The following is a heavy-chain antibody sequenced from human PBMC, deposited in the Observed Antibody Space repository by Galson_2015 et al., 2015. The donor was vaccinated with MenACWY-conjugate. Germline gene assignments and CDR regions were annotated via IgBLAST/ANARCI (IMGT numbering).Heavy chain of an antibody. D-gene: IGHD2-8*01. CDR2: ISGSGDET. CDR3: AKDEKHCTRDCYY. V-gene: IGHV3-23*01. CDR1: GFSFSTYA. J-gene: IGHJ4*02. Sequence: LRLSCAASGFSFSTYAMTWVRQAPGKGLEWVSLISGSGDETYHADSVKGRFTISRDNSKNTLYLQMNSLRVEDTAVYYCAKDEKHCTRDCYYWGQGTLVTVSS.